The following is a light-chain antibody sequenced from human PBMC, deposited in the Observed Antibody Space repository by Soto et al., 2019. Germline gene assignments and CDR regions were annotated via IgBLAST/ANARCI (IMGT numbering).Light chain of an antibody. V-gene: IGKV1-39*01. CDR3: QQSYSTPPT. CDR2: AAS. CDR1: QSIRSY. Sequence: DIQMTQSPSSLSASIGDRVTITCRASQSIRSYLNWYQQKPGKAPKLLIYAASSLQSGVPSRFSGSGSGTDFTLTISSLQPEDFATYYCQQSYSTPPTFGGGTKV. J-gene: IGKJ4*01.